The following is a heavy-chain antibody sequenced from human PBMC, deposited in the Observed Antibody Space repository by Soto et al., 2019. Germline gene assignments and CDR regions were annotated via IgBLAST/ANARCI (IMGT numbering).Heavy chain of an antibody. CDR3: ATLRVISVLRFLGREQHWFDP. D-gene: IGHD3-3*01. V-gene: IGHV3-30*03. CDR1: GFTFSSYG. Sequence: QVQLVESGGGVVQPGRSLRLSCAASGFTFSSYGMHWVRQAPGKGLEWVAVISYDGSNKYYADSVKGRFTISRDNSKNTLYLQMNGLRAEDTAVYYCATLRVISVLRFLGREQHWFDPWGQGTLVTVSS. CDR2: ISYDGSNK. J-gene: IGHJ5*02.